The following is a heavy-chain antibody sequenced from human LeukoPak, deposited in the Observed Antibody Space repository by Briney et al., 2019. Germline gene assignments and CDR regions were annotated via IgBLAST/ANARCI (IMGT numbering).Heavy chain of an antibody. J-gene: IGHJ4*02. CDR3: ARDLGGGEEGEY. D-gene: IGHD2-21*01. CDR1: GFTFDDYG. CDR2: INWHGGST. V-gene: IGHV3-20*01. Sequence: GGSLRLSCADSGFTFDDYGMSWVRHAPGKGLEWVSGINWHGGSTGYADSVKGRFTISRDNAKNSLYLQMHSLRDEDTALYNCARDLGGGEEGEYCGQGALVTVSS.